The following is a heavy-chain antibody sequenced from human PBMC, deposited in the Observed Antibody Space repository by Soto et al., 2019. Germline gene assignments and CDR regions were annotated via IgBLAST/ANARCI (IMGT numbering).Heavy chain of an antibody. CDR3: GKMLTGTSGHSDFDS. CDR1: GYTFTSYA. Sequence: ASVKVSCKASGYTFTSYAMHWVRQAPGQRLEWMGWINAGNGNTKYSQKFQGRVTITRDTSASTAYMELSSLRSEDTAVYFCGKMLTGTSGHSDFDSWGQGTLVTVSS. CDR2: INAGNGNT. V-gene: IGHV1-3*01. J-gene: IGHJ5*01. D-gene: IGHD5-18*01.